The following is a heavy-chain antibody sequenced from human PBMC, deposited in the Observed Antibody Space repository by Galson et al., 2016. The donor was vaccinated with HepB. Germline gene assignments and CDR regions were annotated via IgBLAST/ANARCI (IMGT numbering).Heavy chain of an antibody. CDR2: ISYDGAIK. J-gene: IGHJ6*02. CDR1: GFTFSSYG. Sequence: SLRLSCAASGFTFSSYGMHWVRQAPGKGLEWVAFISYDGAIKYYTDSVKGRFTISRDNSKNTLYLQINSLRAEDTAVYYCAKDRNTVVTYGMDVWGQGTTVTVSS. V-gene: IGHV3-30*18. CDR3: AKDRNTVVTYGMDV. D-gene: IGHD4-23*01.